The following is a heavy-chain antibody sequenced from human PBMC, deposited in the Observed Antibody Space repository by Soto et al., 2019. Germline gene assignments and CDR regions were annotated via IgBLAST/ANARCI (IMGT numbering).Heavy chain of an antibody. CDR3: VKVVGSSGWSDAFDI. D-gene: IGHD6-19*01. CDR1: GFTFSSYA. CDR2: ISSNGGST. V-gene: IGHV3-64D*06. Sequence: VGSLRLSGSASGFTFSSYAMHWVRQAPGKGLEYVSAISSNGGSTYYADSVKGRFTISRDNSKNTLYLQMSSLRAEDTAVYYCVKVVGSSGWSDAFDIWGQGTMVTVSS. J-gene: IGHJ3*02.